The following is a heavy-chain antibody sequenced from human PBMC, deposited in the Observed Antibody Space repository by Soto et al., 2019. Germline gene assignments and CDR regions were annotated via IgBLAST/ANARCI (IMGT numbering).Heavy chain of an antibody. CDR3: VRSRVFIAVAGMANYYYYYGMDV. J-gene: IGHJ6*02. V-gene: IGHV6-1*01. CDR2: TYYRSKWYN. CDR1: GDSVSSDSAA. Sequence: QVPLQQSGPGLVKPSQTLSLTCAISGDSVSSDSAAWNWIRQSPSRGLEWLGRTYYRSKWYNDYAVSVNGRITINPDTSKNPSSLQRNSVTPEDTAVYYCVRSRVFIAVAGMANYYYYYGMDVWGQGTTVTVSS. D-gene: IGHD6-19*01.